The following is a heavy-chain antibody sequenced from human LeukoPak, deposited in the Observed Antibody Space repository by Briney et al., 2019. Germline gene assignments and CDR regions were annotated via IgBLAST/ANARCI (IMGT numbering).Heavy chain of an antibody. J-gene: IGHJ4*02. CDR3: AREGGYSGYDY. Sequence: GGSLRLSWAASGFTVSSNYMSWVRQAPGKGLGWVSVIYSGGSTYYADSVKGRFTISRDNSKNTLYLQMNSLRAEDTAVYYCAREGGYSGYDYWGQGTLVTVSS. CDR1: GFTVSSNY. CDR2: IYSGGST. V-gene: IGHV3-66*01. D-gene: IGHD5-12*01.